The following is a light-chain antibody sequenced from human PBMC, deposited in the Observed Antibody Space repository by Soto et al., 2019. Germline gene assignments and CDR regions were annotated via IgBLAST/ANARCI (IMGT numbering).Light chain of an antibody. Sequence: EIVLTQSPGTLSLSPGERATLSCRASQSVSSSYLAWYQQKPGQAPRLPIYGASSRATGIPAMFSGSESGTDFTLIISRLESEVFVVYYFQQYGSVPPYTFGQGTKLEIK. J-gene: IGKJ2*01. CDR2: GAS. V-gene: IGKV3-20*01. CDR1: QSVSSSY. CDR3: QQYGSVPPYT.